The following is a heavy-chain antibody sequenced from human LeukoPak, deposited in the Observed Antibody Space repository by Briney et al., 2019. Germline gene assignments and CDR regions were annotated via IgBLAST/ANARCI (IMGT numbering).Heavy chain of an antibody. V-gene: IGHV3-48*04. CDR2: ITSSGSNI. D-gene: IGHD6-19*01. CDR3: ARDPGVGSGWYYFDQ. Sequence: GGSLRLSCAASGFSFTSYNMDWVRQAPGKGPEWVSYITSSGSNIYYADSVKGRFTISRDNAKSSLYLQMNSLRAEDTAVYYCARDPGVGSGWYYFDQWGQGTLVTVSS. CDR1: GFSFTSYN. J-gene: IGHJ4*02.